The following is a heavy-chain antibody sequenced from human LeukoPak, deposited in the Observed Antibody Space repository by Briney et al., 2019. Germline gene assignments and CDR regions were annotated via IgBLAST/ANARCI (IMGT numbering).Heavy chain of an antibody. D-gene: IGHD3-10*01. CDR2: IYHSGST. CDR3: ARRGIYYGSGSYYKD. V-gene: IGHV4-38-2*02. J-gene: IGHJ4*02. CDR1: GYSISSGYY. Sequence: SETLSLTCTVSGYSISSGYYWGWIRQPPGKGLEWIGSIYHSGSTNYNPSLKSRVTISVDTSKNQFSLKLSSVTAADTAVYYCARRGIYYGSGSYYKDWGQGTLVTVSS.